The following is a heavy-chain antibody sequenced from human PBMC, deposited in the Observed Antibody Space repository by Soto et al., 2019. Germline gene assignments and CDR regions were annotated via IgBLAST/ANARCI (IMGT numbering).Heavy chain of an antibody. CDR3: ARHSGSYYYGMDV. CDR2: IYYSGNT. V-gene: IGHV4-39*01. D-gene: IGHD1-26*01. J-gene: IGHJ6*02. CDR1: GGSISSGYYY. Sequence: TSETLSLTCSVSGGSISSGYYYWSWIRQPPGKGLERIGNIYYSGNTYYNPSLKSRVTISVDTSKNQFSLKLSSVTAADTAVYYCARHSGSYYYGMDVWGQGTTVTVSS.